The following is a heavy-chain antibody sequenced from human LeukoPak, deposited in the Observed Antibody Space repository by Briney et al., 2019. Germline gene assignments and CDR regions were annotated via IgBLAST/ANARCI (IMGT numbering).Heavy chain of an antibody. Sequence: ASVKVSCKTSGYTFTSYNIAWVRQAPGQGLEWTAWIDPNNGRTNYGENVQGRVTMTIDTSASTAYMELRSLTSDDTAVYYCAREGNYVVGHWGQGTLVTVSS. CDR1: GYTFTSYN. CDR3: AREGNYVVGH. D-gene: IGHD3-10*02. V-gene: IGHV1-18*01. J-gene: IGHJ4*02. CDR2: IDPNNGRT.